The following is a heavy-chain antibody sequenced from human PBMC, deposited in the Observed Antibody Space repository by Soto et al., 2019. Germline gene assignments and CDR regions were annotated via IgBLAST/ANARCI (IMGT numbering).Heavy chain of an antibody. CDR3: AHSLVPYYYDSSGYYGIDY. D-gene: IGHD3-22*01. Sequence: QITLKESGPTLVKPTQTLTLTCTFSGFSLSTSGVGVGWIRQPPGKALEWLALIYWDDDKRYSPSLKSRLTITKDTPKNQVVLKMTNMDPVDTATSYCAHSLVPYYYDSSGYYGIDYWGQGTLVTVSS. CDR1: GFSLSTSGVG. V-gene: IGHV2-5*02. J-gene: IGHJ4*02. CDR2: IYWDDDK.